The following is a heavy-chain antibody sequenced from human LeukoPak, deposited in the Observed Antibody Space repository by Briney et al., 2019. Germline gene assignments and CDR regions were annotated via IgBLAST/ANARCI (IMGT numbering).Heavy chain of an antibody. CDR2: IKQDGSEK. D-gene: IGHD3-22*01. Sequence: PGGSLRLSCAASGFTFSSYWMSWVRQAPGKGLEWVANIKQDGSEKYYVDSVKGRFTISRDNAKNSLYLQMNSLRAEDTAVYYCARPALYDSSGYYPPEFDYWGQGTLVTVSS. CDR1: GFTFSSYW. V-gene: IGHV3-7*01. J-gene: IGHJ4*02. CDR3: ARPALYDSSGYYPPEFDY.